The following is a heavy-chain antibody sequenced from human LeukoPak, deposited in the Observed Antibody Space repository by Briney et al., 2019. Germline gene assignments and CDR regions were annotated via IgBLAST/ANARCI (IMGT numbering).Heavy chain of an antibody. V-gene: IGHV4-39*01. J-gene: IGHJ4*02. Sequence: PSETLSLTCTVSGDSISSSNSYRGWIRQPPGKGLEWIGSLYYSGSTYYNPSLKSRVTISVDTSKNQFSLKLSSVTAADTAVYYCARTVSGDELDYWGQGTLVTVSS. D-gene: IGHD7-27*01. CDR2: LYYSGST. CDR3: ARTVSGDELDY. CDR1: GDSISSSNSY.